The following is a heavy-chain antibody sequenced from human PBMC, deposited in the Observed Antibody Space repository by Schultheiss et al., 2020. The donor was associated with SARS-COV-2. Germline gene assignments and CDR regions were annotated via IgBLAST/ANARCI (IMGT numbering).Heavy chain of an antibody. D-gene: IGHD6-19*01. CDR1: GGSISSGTYY. J-gene: IGHJ5*02. V-gene: IGHV4-61*09. Sequence: SETLSLTCTVSGGSISSGTYYWSWIRQPAEKGLEWIGHIYTSGSTNYNPSLKSRVTISVDTSKNQFSLKLSSVTAADTAVYYCARDQPPIAVAGLYWFDPWGQGTLVTVSS. CDR3: ARDQPPIAVAGLYWFDP. CDR2: IYTSGST.